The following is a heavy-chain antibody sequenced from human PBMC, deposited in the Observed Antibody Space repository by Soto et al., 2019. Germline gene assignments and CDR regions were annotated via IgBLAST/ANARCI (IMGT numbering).Heavy chain of an antibody. V-gene: IGHV1-69*10. J-gene: IGHJ6*03. CDR1: GGTFSSYA. CDR2: INASNGKT. CDR3: ARGGWYSKDYYYYYMDV. D-gene: IGHD6-19*01. Sequence: ASVKVSCKASGGTFSSYAISWVRQAPGQGLEWMGWINASNGKTKYAQKFQGRVTITRDTSASTAYMELSSLRSEDTAVYYCARGGWYSKDYYYYYMDVWGKGTTVTVSS.